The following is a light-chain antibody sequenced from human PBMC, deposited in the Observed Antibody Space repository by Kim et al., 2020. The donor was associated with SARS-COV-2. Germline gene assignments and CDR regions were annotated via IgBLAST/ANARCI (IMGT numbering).Light chain of an antibody. CDR3: QQYDNWPPENT. CDR2: DVS. Sequence: EIVMTQSPATLSVSPGEGATLSCRASQNINSHLAWYQQKPGQAPRLLIYDVSTRATGIPARFSGSGSGTDFTLTISSLQSEDFAVYYCQQYDNWPPENTFGQGTKLEIK. CDR1: QNINSH. V-gene: IGKV3D-15*01. J-gene: IGKJ2*01.